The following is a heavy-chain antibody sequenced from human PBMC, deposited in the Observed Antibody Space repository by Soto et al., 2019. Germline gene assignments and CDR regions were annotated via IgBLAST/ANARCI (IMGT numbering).Heavy chain of an antibody. CDR1: GFSLSSTRRA. J-gene: IGHJ4*02. Sequence: QITLKESGPTLVKPTETLTLTCTFSGFSLSSTRRAVGWIRQPPGKALEWLALIYWDDDKRYSPFLKSRLTITKDTSKNQVVLTMSNMDPVDTARYYCAHIVVAGLGYYFDHWGQGTLVTVSS. CDR3: AHIVVAGLGYYFDH. D-gene: IGHD6-19*01. V-gene: IGHV2-5*02. CDR2: IYWDDDK.